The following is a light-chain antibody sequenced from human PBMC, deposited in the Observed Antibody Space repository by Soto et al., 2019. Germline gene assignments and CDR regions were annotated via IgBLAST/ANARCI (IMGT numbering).Light chain of an antibody. V-gene: IGKV2-28*01. CDR3: MQALQTPRT. J-gene: IGKJ1*01. CDR1: QSLLHSNGYNY. CDR2: LGS. Sequence: DIVMTQSPLSLPVTPGEPASISCRSSQSLLHSNGYNYLDWYLQKPGQSPHLLIYLGSNRASGVPDRFSGSGSVTDFTLKISRVEAEDVGVYYCMQALQTPRTFGQGTKVEIK.